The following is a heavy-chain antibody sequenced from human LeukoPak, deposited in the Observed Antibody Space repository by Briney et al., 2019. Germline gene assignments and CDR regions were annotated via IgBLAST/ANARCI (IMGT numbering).Heavy chain of an antibody. CDR2: INPNSGDT. D-gene: IGHD2-8*01. Sequence: ASVKVSCKASGYTFTGYYMHWVRQAPGQGLEWMGWINPNSGDTEYAQKFQGRVTMTRDTSIGTAYMELTRLRSDDTAVYYCARGGLRVMVYRLYYMDVWGKGTTVTVSS. CDR1: GYTFTGYY. V-gene: IGHV1-2*02. J-gene: IGHJ6*03. CDR3: ARGGLRVMVYRLYYMDV.